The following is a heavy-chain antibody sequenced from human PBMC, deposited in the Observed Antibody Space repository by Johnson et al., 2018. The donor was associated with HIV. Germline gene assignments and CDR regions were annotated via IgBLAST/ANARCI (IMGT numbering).Heavy chain of an antibody. V-gene: IGHV3-30*02. CDR2: IRYDGSNK. J-gene: IGHJ3*02. Sequence: QVQLVESGGGVVQPGGSLRLSCAASGFTFSSYGMHWVRQAPGKGLEWVAFIRYDGSNKYYADSVKGRFTISRDNSKNTLYLQMNSLRTEDTAVYYCAKKQAAAGTGGGAFDIWGQGTMVTVSS. D-gene: IGHD6-13*01. CDR3: AKKQAAAGTGGGAFDI. CDR1: GFTFSSYG.